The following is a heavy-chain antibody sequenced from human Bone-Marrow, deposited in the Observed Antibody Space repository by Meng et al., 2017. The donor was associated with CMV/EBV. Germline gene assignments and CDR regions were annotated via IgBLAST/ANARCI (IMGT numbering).Heavy chain of an antibody. CDR1: GFTFSSYA. D-gene: IGHD2-2*01. CDR2: ISYDGSNK. J-gene: IGHJ4*02. CDR3: AREYQLLPFDY. V-gene: IGHV3-30*04. Sequence: GGSLRLSCAASGFTFSSYAMHWVRQAPGKGLEWVAVISYDGSNKYYADSVKGRFTISRDNSKNTLYLQMNSLRAEDTAVYYCAREYQLLPFDYWGQGTLDTVPS.